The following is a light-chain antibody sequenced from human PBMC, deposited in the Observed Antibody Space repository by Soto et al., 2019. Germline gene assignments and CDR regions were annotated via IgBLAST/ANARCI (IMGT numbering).Light chain of an antibody. V-gene: IGLV2-8*01. CDR1: SSDVGGYNY. J-gene: IGLJ3*02. CDR2: EVS. CDR3: SSYAGSHNWV. Sequence: QSALTHPPSASGSPGQSVTISCTGTSSDVGGYNYVSWYQQHPGKAPKLMIYEVSKRPSGVPDRFSGSKSGNTASLTVSGLKAEDEADYYCSSYAGSHNWVFGGGTKVTVL.